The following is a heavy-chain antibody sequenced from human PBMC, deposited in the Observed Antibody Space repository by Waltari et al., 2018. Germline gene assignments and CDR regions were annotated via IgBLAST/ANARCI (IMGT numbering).Heavy chain of an antibody. D-gene: IGHD2-2*01. Sequence: VQLEQSGAEVKKPGTSMKVSCKASGYRFTNYYIDWVRQAPGHGLEWMGRIYPNTGDTHYIQKFQGRVTLTRDTSINTVYLELSGLRSDDTAVYYCARDLSLSPAPNDYWGQGTLVIVSS. V-gene: IGHV1-2*02. CDR1: GYRFTNYY. CDR2: IYPNTGDT. J-gene: IGHJ4*02. CDR3: ARDLSLSPAPNDY.